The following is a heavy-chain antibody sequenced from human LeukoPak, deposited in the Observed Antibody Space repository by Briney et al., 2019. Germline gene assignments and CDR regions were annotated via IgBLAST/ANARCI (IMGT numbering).Heavy chain of an antibody. J-gene: IGHJ4*02. D-gene: IGHD3-3*01. Sequence: ASVKVSCKASGYTFTGYYMHWVRQAPGQGLEWMGWINPNSGGTNYAQKFQGRVTMTRDTSISTAYMELSRLRSDDTAVYYCARALVLRFLEWLLSGDFDYWGQGTLVTVSS. V-gene: IGHV1-2*02. CDR1: GYTFTGYY. CDR2: INPNSGGT. CDR3: ARALVLRFLEWLLSGDFDY.